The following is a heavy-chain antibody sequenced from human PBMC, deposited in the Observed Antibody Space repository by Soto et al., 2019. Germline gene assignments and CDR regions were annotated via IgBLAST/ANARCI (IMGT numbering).Heavy chain of an antibody. J-gene: IGHJ4*02. CDR2: IYYSGST. V-gene: IGHV4-39*01. D-gene: IGHD2-2*01. CDR1: GGSISSSSYY. Sequence: SETLSLTCTVSGGSISSSSYYWGWIRQPPGKGLEWIGSIYYSGSTYYNPSLKSRVTISVDTSKNQFSLKLSSVTAADTAVYYCATRSTSFQFYFDYWGQGTLVTVSS. CDR3: ATRSTSFQFYFDY.